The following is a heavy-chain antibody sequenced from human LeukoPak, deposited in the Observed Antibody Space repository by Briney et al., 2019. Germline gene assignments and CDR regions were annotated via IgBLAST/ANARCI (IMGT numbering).Heavy chain of an antibody. V-gene: IGHV1-69*05. CDR1: GGTFSSYA. Sequence: SVKVSCKASGGTFSSYAISWVRQAPGQGLEWMGGIIPISGTANYAQKFQGRVTITTDESTSTAYMELSSLRSEDTAVYYCARDGISASSYNWFDPWGQGTLVTVSS. CDR2: IIPISGTA. CDR3: ARDGISASSYNWFDP. J-gene: IGHJ5*02. D-gene: IGHD4-23*01.